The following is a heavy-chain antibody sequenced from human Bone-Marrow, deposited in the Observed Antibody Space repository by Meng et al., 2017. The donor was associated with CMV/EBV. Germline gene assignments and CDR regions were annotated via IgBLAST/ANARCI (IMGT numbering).Heavy chain of an antibody. Sequence: GTFSSYAISWVRQAPGQGLEWMGGIIPIFGTTSYAQKFQGRVTITTDESTGTAYMELSSLRSEDTAVYYCASSDYYDSSGYYYYFDFWGQGTLVTVSS. J-gene: IGHJ4*02. D-gene: IGHD3-22*01. V-gene: IGHV1-69*05. CDR2: IIPIFGTT. CDR1: GTFSSYA. CDR3: ASSDYYDSSGYYYYFDF.